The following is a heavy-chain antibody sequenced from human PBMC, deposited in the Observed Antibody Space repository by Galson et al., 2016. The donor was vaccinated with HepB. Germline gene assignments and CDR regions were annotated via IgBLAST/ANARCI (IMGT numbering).Heavy chain of an antibody. J-gene: IGHJ6*02. V-gene: IGHV4-38-2*02. CDR3: ARGKYYHDSSGHYDFYYYALEV. CDR2: IYYTGST. D-gene: IGHD3-22*01. Sequence: ETLSLTCTVSGDSISRSYFWGWIRQPPGKGLEWIGNIYYTGSTYYNPSLKSRVTISADTSKNQFSLHLRSEDTAVYYCARGKYYHDSSGHYDFYYYALEVWGQGTTVTVSS. CDR1: GDSISRSYF.